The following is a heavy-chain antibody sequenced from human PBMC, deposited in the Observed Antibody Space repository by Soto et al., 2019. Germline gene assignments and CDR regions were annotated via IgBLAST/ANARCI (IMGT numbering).Heavy chain of an antibody. D-gene: IGHD6-13*01. V-gene: IGHV1-2*04. CDR2: INPNSGGT. Sequence: GASVKVCCKASGYTFTGYYMHWVRQAPGQGLEWMGWINPNSGGTNYAQKFQGWVTMTRDTSISTAYMELSRLRSDDTAVYYCARGGAAAGINWFDPWGQGTLVTVSS. J-gene: IGHJ5*02. CDR1: GYTFTGYY. CDR3: ARGGAAAGINWFDP.